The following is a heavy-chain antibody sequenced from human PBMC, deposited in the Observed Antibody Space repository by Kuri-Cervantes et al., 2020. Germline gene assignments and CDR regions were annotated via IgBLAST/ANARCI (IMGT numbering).Heavy chain of an antibody. CDR1: GFTSDDYG. J-gene: IGHJ4*02. Sequence: GESLKISCAASGFTSDDYGMSWVRQAPGKGLVWVSRISSDGSSFSHADSVKGRFTISRDNAKNMLYLQMNSLRADDTAVYYCARLSSNAGKDHWGPGALVTVSS. V-gene: IGHV3-74*01. D-gene: IGHD2-2*01. CDR3: ARLSSNAGKDH. CDR2: ISSDGSSF.